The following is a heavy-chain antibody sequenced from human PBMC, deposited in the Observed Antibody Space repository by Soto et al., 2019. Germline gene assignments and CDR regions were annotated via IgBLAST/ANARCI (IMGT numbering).Heavy chain of an antibody. V-gene: IGHV4-34*01. J-gene: IGHJ3*02. CDR3: ARAPLAVGELWPYDAFDI. CDR2: INHSGST. CDR1: GGSFSGYY. Sequence: QVQLQQWGAGLLKPSETLSLICAVYGGSFSGYYWSWIRQPPGKGLEWIGEINHSGSTNYNPSLKSRVTISVDTSKNQFSLKLSSVTAADTAVYYCARAPLAVGELWPYDAFDIWGQGTMVTVSS. D-gene: IGHD3-16*01.